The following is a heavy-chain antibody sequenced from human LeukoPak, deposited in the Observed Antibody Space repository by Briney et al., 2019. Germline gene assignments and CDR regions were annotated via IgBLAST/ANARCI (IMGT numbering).Heavy chain of an antibody. V-gene: IGHV3-21*01. CDR3: ARDRDGYNTALDY. D-gene: IGHD5-24*01. Sequence: KPGGSLRLSCAASGFTFSSYSMNWVRQAPGKGLEWVSSISSSSSYIYYADSVKGRFTISRDNAKNSLYLQMNSLRAEDTAVYYCARDRDGYNTALDYWGQGTLVTVSS. CDR2: ISSSSSYI. J-gene: IGHJ4*02. CDR1: GFTFSSYS.